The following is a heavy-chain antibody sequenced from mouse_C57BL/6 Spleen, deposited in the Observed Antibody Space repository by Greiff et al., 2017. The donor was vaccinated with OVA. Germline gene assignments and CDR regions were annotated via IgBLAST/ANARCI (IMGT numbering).Heavy chain of an antibody. J-gene: IGHJ1*03. CDR1: GYTFTSYD. CDR3: ARERSYGNWYFDV. V-gene: IGHV1-85*01. D-gene: IGHD2-1*01. Sequence: QVQLKESGPELVKPGASVKLSCKASGYTFTSYDINWVKQRPGQGLEWIGWIYPRDGSTKYNEKFKGKATLTVDTSSSTAYMELHSLTSEDSAVYFCARERSYGNWYFDVWGTGTTVTVSS. CDR2: IYPRDGST.